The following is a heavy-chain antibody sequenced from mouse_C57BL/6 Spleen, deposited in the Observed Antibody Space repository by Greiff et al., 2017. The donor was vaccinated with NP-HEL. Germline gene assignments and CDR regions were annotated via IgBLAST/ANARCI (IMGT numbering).Heavy chain of an antibody. J-gene: IGHJ3*01. CDR2: IYPGDGDT. CDR1: GYAFSSYW. CDR3: ASHSNPGAWFAY. D-gene: IGHD2-5*01. Sequence: VQLQQSGAELVKPGASVKISCKASGYAFSSYWMNWVKQRPGKGLEWIGQIYPGDGDTNYNGKFKGNATLTADKSSSTAYMQLSSLTSEDSAVYFCASHSNPGAWFAYWGQGTLVTVSA. V-gene: IGHV1-80*01.